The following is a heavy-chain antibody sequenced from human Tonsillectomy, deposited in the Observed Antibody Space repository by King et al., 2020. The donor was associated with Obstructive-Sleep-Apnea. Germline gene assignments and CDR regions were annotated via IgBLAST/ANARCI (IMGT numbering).Heavy chain of an antibody. J-gene: IGHJ5*02. CDR1: GVSLSNARMG. CDR2: IFSNDEK. D-gene: IGHD5-18*01. V-gene: IGHV2-26*01. CDR3: ARIQDTAMVTNWFDP. Sequence: TLKESGPLLGKPTETLTLTCTVSGVSLSNARMGLSWIRQPPGKALEWLAHIFSNDEKSYSKTLKSRLTISKDTSKSQVVLTMTNMDPLDTATYYCARIQDTAMVTNWFDPWGQGTLVTVSS.